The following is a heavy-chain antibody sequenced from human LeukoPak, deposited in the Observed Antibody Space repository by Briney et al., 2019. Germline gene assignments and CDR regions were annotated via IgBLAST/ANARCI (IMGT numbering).Heavy chain of an antibody. CDR1: GFTFSNYW. V-gene: IGHV3-7*01. CDR3: AKNSGSYLYFDY. CDR2: IKQDGSEK. Sequence: GGSLRLSCAASGFTFSNYWMSWVRQAPGKGLEWVANIKQDGSEKYYVDSVKGRFTISRDNSKNTLYLQMNSLRAEDTAVYYYAKNSGSYLYFDYWGQGTLVTVSS. D-gene: IGHD1-26*01. J-gene: IGHJ4*02.